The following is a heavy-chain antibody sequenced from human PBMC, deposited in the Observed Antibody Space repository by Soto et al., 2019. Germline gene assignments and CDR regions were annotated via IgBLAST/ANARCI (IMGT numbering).Heavy chain of an antibody. Sequence: GASVKVSCKASGYTFTSYYMHWVRQAPGQGLEWMGIINPSGGSTSYAQKFQGRVTMTRDTSTSTVYMELSSLRSEDTAVYYCARDLFYGSGSLGGAFDIWGQGTMVTVSS. CDR1: GYTFTSYY. CDR3: ARDLFYGSGSLGGAFDI. CDR2: INPSGGST. D-gene: IGHD3-10*01. J-gene: IGHJ3*02. V-gene: IGHV1-46*01.